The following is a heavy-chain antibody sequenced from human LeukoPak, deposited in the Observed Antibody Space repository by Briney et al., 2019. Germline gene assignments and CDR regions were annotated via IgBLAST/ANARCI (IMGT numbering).Heavy chain of an antibody. Sequence: SVKVSCKASGGTFSSYAISWVRQAPGQGLEWMGRIIPILGIANYAQKFQGRVTITADKSTSTAYMELSSLRSEDTAVYYCARDERFGELSAFDIRGQGTMVTVSS. V-gene: IGHV1-69*04. J-gene: IGHJ3*02. D-gene: IGHD3-10*01. CDR1: GGTFSSYA. CDR3: ARDERFGELSAFDI. CDR2: IIPILGIA.